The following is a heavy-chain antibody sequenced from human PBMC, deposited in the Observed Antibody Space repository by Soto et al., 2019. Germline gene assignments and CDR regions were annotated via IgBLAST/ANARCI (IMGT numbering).Heavy chain of an antibody. J-gene: IGHJ6*03. CDR3: ARGGKSRQYCSSTSCDEELTYYYYYYMDV. CDR1: GGSISSYY. Sequence: SETLSLTCTVSGGSISSYYWSWIRQPPGKGLEWIGYIYYSGSTNYNPSLKSRVTISVDTSKNQFSLKLSSVTAADTAVYYCARGGKSRQYCSSTSCDEELTYYYYYYMDVWGKGTTVTVSS. D-gene: IGHD2-2*01. CDR2: IYYSGST. V-gene: IGHV4-59*01.